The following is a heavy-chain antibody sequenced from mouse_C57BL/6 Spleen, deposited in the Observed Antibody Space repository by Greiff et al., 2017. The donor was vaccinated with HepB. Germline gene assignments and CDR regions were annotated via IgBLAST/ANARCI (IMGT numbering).Heavy chain of an antibody. CDR3: ARIGTAQAPWFAD. CDR2: ISSGSSTI. Sequence: EVNVVESGGGLVKPGGSLKLSCAASGFTFSDYGMHWVRQAPEKGLEWVAYISSGSSTIYYADTVKGRFTISRDNAKNTLFLQMTSLRSEDTAMYYCARIGTAQAPWFADWGQGTLVTVSA. V-gene: IGHV5-17*01. D-gene: IGHD3-2*02. J-gene: IGHJ3*01. CDR1: GFTFSDYG.